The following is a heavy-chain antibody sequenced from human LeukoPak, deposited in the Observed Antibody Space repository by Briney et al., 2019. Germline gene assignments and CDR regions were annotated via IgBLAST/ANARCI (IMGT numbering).Heavy chain of an antibody. CDR3: ARAESLTGQNWFDP. J-gene: IGHJ5*02. CDR1: GDSVSSNSAT. Sequence: SQTLSLTCVISGDSVSSNSATWNWIRQSPSRGLEWLGRTYYRSKWSSDYAVSVKSRISIDPDTSKNQFSLHLNSVSPEDTAVYYCARAESLTGQNWFDPWGQGTLVTVSS. D-gene: IGHD1-14*01. V-gene: IGHV6-1*01. CDR2: TYYRSKWSS.